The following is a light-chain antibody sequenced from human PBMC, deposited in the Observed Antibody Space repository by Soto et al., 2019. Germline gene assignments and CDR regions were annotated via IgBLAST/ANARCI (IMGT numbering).Light chain of an antibody. V-gene: IGLV1-47*02. CDR1: RSNIGSHY. CDR2: SYN. Sequence: QSVLTQPPSASGTPGHRVTISCSGSRSNIGSHYVYWYQQLPGTAPKLLIYSYNQRPSGVPDRISGSKSGTSASLAISGLRYEDEADYYCAAWDEDLNGLVFGGGTKLTVL. CDR3: AAWDEDLNGLV. J-gene: IGLJ2*01.